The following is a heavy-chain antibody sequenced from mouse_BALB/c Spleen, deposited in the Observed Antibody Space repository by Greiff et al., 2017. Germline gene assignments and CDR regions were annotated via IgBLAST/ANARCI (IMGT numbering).Heavy chain of an antibody. V-gene: IGHV14-3*02. CDR2: IDPANGNT. CDR3: ARHDGYYVPFFDY. CDR1: GFNIKDTY. D-gene: IGHD2-3*01. J-gene: IGHJ2*01. Sequence: VQLQQSGAELVKPGASVKLSCTASGFNIKDTYMHWVKQRPEQGLEWIGRIDPANGNTKYDPKFQGKATITADTSSNTAYLQLSSLTSEDTAVYYCARHDGYYVPFFDYWGQGTTLTVSS.